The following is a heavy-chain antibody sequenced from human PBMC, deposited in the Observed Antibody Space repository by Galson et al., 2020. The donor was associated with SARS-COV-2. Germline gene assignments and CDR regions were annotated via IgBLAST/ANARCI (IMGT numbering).Heavy chain of an antibody. J-gene: IGHJ5*01. CDR3: ARGTDDYTSSWYDY. Sequence: GGSLRLSCRASGFTFSSSAMHWVRQAPGKGLEWVAIISYDGTKRYNLDSVKGRFTISRDNSKNTLFLQMDSLTTEGTAVYYCARGTDDYTSSWYDYWGHGTLVTVSS. D-gene: IGHD6-13*01. V-gene: IGHV3-30*04. CDR2: ISYDGTKR. CDR1: GFTFSSSA.